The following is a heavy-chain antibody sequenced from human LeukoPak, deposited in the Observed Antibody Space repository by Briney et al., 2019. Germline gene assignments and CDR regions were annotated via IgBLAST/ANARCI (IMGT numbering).Heavy chain of an antibody. D-gene: IGHD1-26*01. Sequence: GGSLRLSCAASVFTFSDYYMSGIREAPGRGVGWVSYISSSGSTIYYADSVKGRFTISRDNAKNSLYLQMNSLRAEDTAVYYCARGGIVGATGLIGYWGQGTLVTVSS. V-gene: IGHV3-11*01. CDR3: ARGGIVGATGLIGY. J-gene: IGHJ4*02. CDR1: VFTFSDYY. CDR2: ISSSGSTI.